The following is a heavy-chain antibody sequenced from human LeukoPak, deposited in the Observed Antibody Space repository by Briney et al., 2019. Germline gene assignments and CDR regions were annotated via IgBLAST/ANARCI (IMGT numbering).Heavy chain of an antibody. CDR2: IYSGGTT. J-gene: IGHJ4*02. CDR3: ARTRTYSYDSSGHYYPTHFDY. D-gene: IGHD3-22*01. CDR1: GFTASSNY. V-gene: IGHV3-66*01. Sequence: PGGSLRLSCAASGFTASSNYMSWVRQAPGKGLEWVSVIYSGGTTYYADSVKGRFTISRDNRKNTLYLQMNSLRAEDTAVYYCARTRTYSYDSSGHYYPTHFDYWGQGTLVTVSS.